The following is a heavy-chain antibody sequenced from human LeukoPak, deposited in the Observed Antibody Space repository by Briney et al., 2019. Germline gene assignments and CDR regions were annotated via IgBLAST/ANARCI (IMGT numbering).Heavy chain of an antibody. Sequence: ASVKVSCKASGYTFTGYYMHRVRQAPGQGLEWMGWINPSSGGTNYARKFQGRVTMTRDTSISTAYMELSRLRSDDTAVYYCARDEYCSSTSCYMPPGVAYYYYYMDVWGKGTTVTVSS. J-gene: IGHJ6*03. CDR3: ARDEYCSSTSCYMPPGVAYYYYYMDV. CDR1: GYTFTGYY. V-gene: IGHV1-2*02. D-gene: IGHD2-2*02. CDR2: INPSSGGT.